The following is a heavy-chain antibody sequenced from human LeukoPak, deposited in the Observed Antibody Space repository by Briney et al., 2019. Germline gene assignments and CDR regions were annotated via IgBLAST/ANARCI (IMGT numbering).Heavy chain of an antibody. D-gene: IGHD3-9*01. V-gene: IGHV1-69*01. J-gene: IGHJ5*02. CDR1: GGTFSSYA. Sequence: SVKVSCKASGGTFSSYAISWVRQAPGQGLEWMGGIIPIFGTANYAQKFQGRVTITADESTSTAYMELSSLRSEDTAVYYCARRADDILTGYGWFDPWGQGTLVTVSS. CDR3: ARRADDILTGYGWFDP. CDR2: IIPIFGTA.